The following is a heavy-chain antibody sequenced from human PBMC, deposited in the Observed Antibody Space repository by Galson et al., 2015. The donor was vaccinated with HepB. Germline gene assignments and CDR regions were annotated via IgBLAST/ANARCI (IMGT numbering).Heavy chain of an antibody. J-gene: IGHJ4*02. CDR2: IYSGGST. CDR3: ARGSCSGGSCSDFDY. V-gene: IGHV3-53*01. D-gene: IGHD2-15*01. CDR1: GFTVSSNY. Sequence: SLRLSCAASGFTVSSNYMSWVRQAPGKGLEWVSVIYSGGSTYYADSVKGRFTISRDNSKNTLYLQLNSLRAEDTAVYYCARGSCSGGSCSDFDYWGQGTLVTVSS.